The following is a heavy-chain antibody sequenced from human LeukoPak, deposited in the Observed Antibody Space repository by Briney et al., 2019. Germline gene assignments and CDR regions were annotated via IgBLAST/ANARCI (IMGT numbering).Heavy chain of an antibody. CDR1: GYTFTGYF. V-gene: IGHV1-2*02. Sequence: ASVKVSCKASGYTFTGYFIHWVRQAPGQGLEWMGWINPNSGGTNYAQKFQGRVTMTRDTSISTAYMELSRLRSDDTAVYYCARPLRRYGNAFDIWGQGTMVTVSS. CDR2: INPNSGGT. J-gene: IGHJ3*02. D-gene: IGHD5-18*01. CDR3: ARPLRRYGNAFDI.